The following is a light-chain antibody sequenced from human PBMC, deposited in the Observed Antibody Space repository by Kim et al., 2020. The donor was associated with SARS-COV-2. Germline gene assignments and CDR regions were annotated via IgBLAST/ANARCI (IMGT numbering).Light chain of an antibody. CDR2: TAS. Sequence: AFVGDRVTITCRASQSISSWLVWYQQKPGRAPKLLIYTASTLQSGVPARFSGSGSGTDFTLTISSLQPEDSATYYCQQTDSFPLTFGGGTKVDIK. J-gene: IGKJ4*01. CDR3: QQTDSFPLT. CDR1: QSISSW. V-gene: IGKV1D-12*01.